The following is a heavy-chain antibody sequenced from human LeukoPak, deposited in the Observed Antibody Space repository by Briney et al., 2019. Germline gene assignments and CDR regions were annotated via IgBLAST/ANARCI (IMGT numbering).Heavy chain of an antibody. D-gene: IGHD6-19*01. V-gene: IGHV3-7*03. CDR2: INQDGGEI. CDR1: GFTFSSSW. Sequence: GGSLRLSCAASGFTFSSSWMTWVRQAPGKGLEWVASINQDGGEIHYVDSVKGRFTISRDNAKNSLYLQMNSLMAEDTALYYCARDGGWYKRGLDYFYYYMDVWGKGTTVTVSS. J-gene: IGHJ6*03. CDR3: ARDGGWYKRGLDYFYYYMDV.